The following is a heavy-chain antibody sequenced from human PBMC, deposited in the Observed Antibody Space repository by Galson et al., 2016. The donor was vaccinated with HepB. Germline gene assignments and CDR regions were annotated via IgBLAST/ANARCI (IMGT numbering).Heavy chain of an antibody. V-gene: IGHV3-73*01. Sequence: SLRLSCAASGFTFSGSAMHWVRQASGKGLEWVGRIRSKANSYATAYAASVKGRFTISRDDSKNTAYLQMNSLKTEDTAVYYCTRRPMAGWFDPWGQGTLVTVSS. CDR3: TRRPMAGWFDP. CDR1: GFTFSGSA. D-gene: IGHD6-19*01. J-gene: IGHJ5*02. CDR2: IRSKANSYAT.